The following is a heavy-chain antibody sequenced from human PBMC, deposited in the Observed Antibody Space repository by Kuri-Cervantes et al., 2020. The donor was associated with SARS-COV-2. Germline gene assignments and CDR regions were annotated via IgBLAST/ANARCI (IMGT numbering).Heavy chain of an antibody. V-gene: IGHV1-18*04. CDR1: GYTFNTYG. CDR3: SRAGFNY. J-gene: IGHJ4*02. CDR2: ISFYSGKK. Sequence: AAVKVSCKTSGYTFNTYGIHWVRQAPGQGLEWMGWISFYSGKKNYTQKLQDRVTITTDTSTNTAYMELRSLRSDDTAVYYCSRAGFNYWGQGTLVTVSS.